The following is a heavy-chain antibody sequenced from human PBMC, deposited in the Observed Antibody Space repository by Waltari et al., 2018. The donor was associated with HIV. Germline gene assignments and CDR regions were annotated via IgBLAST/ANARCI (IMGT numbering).Heavy chain of an antibody. J-gene: IGHJ6*02. V-gene: IGHV3-23*01. CDR2: ISGSGGST. CDR1: GFPFSSYA. D-gene: IGHD3-3*01. Sequence: EVQLLESGGGLVQPGGSLRLSCAASGFPFSSYAMSWVRQAPEKGLEWVSAISGSGGSTYYADSVKGRFTISRDNSKNTLYLQMNSLRAEDTAVYYCAKRVRDFWSGYMGDGMDVWGQGTTVTVSS. CDR3: AKRVRDFWSGYMGDGMDV.